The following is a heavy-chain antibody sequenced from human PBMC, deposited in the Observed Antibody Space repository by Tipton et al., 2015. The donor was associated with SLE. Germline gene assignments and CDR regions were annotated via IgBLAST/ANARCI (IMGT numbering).Heavy chain of an antibody. J-gene: IGHJ4*02. V-gene: IGHV4-34*01. CDR2: INHSGST. D-gene: IGHD1-20*01. Sequence: TLSLTCAVYGGSFSGYYWSWIRQPPGKGLEWIGEINHSGSTNYNPSLKSRVTISVDTSKNQFSLKLSSVTAADTAVYYCARAGVTGTTGPFDYWGQGTLVTVSS. CDR1: GGSFSGYY. CDR3: ARAGVTGTTGPFDY.